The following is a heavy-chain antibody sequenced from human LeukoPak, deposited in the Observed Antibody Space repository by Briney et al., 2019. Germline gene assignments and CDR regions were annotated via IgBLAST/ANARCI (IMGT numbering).Heavy chain of an antibody. CDR1: GFTFSTYG. J-gene: IGHJ4*02. CDR3: ARAVGPFDY. Sequence: GGSLRLSCAPSGFTFSTYGIHWVRQAPGKGLEWVAAIWPDGSYKYYADSVKGRFTISRDNSKNTVYLQMNTLRDEDTAVYYCARAVGPFDYWGQGTLVTVSS. V-gene: IGHV3-33*01. CDR2: IWPDGSYK. D-gene: IGHD3-16*01.